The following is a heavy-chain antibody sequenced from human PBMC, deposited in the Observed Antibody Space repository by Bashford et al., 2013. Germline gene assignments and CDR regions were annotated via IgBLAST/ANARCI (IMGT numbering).Heavy chain of an antibody. D-gene: IGHD3-3*01. CDR3: TRGVSGYYGLFDF. Sequence: VRQAPGKGLVWVSRINSDGSSTNYADSVKGRFTISRDNAKNTLYLQMNSLRAEDTAVYYCTRGVSGYYGLFDFWGQGTLVTVSS. V-gene: IGHV3-74*01. J-gene: IGHJ5*01. CDR2: INSDGSST.